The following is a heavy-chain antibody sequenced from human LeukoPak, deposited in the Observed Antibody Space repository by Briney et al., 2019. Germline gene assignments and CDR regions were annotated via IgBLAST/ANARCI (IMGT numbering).Heavy chain of an antibody. V-gene: IGHV3-23*01. D-gene: IGHD5-18*01. CDR3: AKDDTWIQMWYES. J-gene: IGHJ4*02. CDR1: GFTFNTYV. Sequence: PGGSLRLSCAASGFTFNTYVMTWVRQAPGKGLEWVSAISGSGGNTYYADSVKGRFTISRDNSKNTLSLQMYSLRAEDTAVYFCAKDDTWIQMWYESRGQGTLVTVSS. CDR2: ISGSGGNT.